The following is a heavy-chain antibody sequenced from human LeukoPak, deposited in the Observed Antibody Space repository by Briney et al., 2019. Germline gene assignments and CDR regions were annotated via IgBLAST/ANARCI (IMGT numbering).Heavy chain of an antibody. D-gene: IGHD6-13*01. J-gene: IGHJ5*02. CDR1: GYTFTSYG. CDR2: ISAYNGNT. V-gene: IGHV1-18*01. Sequence: ASVKVSCKASGYTFTSYGISWVRQAPGRGLEWMGWISAYNGNTNYAQKLQGRVTMTTDTSTSTAYMELRSLRSDDTAVYYCATSGIAGENDWFDPWGQGTLVTVSS. CDR3: ATSGIAGENDWFDP.